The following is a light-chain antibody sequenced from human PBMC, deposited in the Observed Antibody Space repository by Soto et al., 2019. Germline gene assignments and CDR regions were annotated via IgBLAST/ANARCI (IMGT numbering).Light chain of an antibody. Sequence: SVLPQPASVSVSPGQSITISCTGTSSDVGGYNYVSWYQQHPGKAPKLMIYDVSNRPSGVSNRFSGSKSGNTASLTISGLQAEDEADYYCSSYASSSTPYVFGTGTKVTV. J-gene: IGLJ1*01. CDR3: SSYASSSTPYV. CDR2: DVS. CDR1: SSDVGGYNY. V-gene: IGLV2-14*01.